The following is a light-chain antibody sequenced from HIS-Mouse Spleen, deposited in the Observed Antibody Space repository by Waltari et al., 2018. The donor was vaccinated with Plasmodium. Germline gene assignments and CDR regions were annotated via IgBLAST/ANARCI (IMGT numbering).Light chain of an antibody. CDR1: SLRSYY. CDR2: GKN. Sequence: SSELTQDPAVSVALGQTVRITCQGDSLRSYYASWYQQKAGQAPLLVIYGKNNRPEGIPDLFSGSSSGNTASVTITGAQAEDEADYYCNSRDSSGNHWVFGGGTKLTVL. CDR3: NSRDSSGNHWV. J-gene: IGLJ3*02. V-gene: IGLV3-19*01.